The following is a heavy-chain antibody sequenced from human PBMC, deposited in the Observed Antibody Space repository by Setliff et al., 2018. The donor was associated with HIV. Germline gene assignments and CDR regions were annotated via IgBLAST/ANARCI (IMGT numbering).Heavy chain of an antibody. CDR1: GYTFTGYH. CDR2: IIPIFGTA. Sequence: SVKVSCKASGYTFTGYHIHWVRQAPGQGLEWMGGIIPIFGTAKYAQKFQGRVTITTDESTSTAYMELSSLGSEDTAVYYCARQITMVRGVYQPYYYYYMDVWGKGTTVTVSS. D-gene: IGHD3-10*01. J-gene: IGHJ6*03. V-gene: IGHV1-69*05. CDR3: ARQITMVRGVYQPYYYYYMDV.